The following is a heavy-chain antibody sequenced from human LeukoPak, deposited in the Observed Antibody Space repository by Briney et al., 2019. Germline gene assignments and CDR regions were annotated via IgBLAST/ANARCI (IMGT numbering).Heavy chain of an antibody. CDR2: IYHSGST. J-gene: IGHJ4*02. Sequence: PSETLSLTCTVSGYSISSGYYWGWIRQPPGKGLEWIGSIYHSGSTYYNPSLKSRVTMSLVTSNNQVSLKLSSVTAADTAVYYCVRVRTGTSSYDYWGQGTLVTVSS. D-gene: IGHD2-2*01. CDR1: GYSISSGYY. V-gene: IGHV4-38-2*02. CDR3: VRVRTGTSSYDY.